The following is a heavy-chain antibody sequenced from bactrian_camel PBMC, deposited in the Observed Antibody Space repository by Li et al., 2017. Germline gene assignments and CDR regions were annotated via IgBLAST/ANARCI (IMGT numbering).Heavy chain of an antibody. CDR1: GYTYKWYC. J-gene: IGHJ6*01. CDR2: IDSNGITR. D-gene: IGHD4*01. CDR3: ATDAARYSGTGVLGSSCPANGNQVFRF. V-gene: IGHV3S59*01. Sequence: DVQLVESGGDSVQAGGSLRLSCVASGYTYKWYCMAWFRQAPGKEREGVAAIDSNGITRYADFVKGRFTLSRDNAKNTLYLQMNSLKPEDTAMYYCATDAARYSGTGVLGSSCPANGNQVFRFWGQGTQVTVS.